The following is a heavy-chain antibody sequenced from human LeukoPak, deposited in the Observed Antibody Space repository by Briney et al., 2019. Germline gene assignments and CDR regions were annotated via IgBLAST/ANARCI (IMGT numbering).Heavy chain of an antibody. CDR3: ARDLGSPPMSYYYYYYMDV. Sequence: ASVKVSCKASGYTFTSYGISWVRQAPGQGLEWMGWISAYNGNTNYAQELQGRVTMTTDTSTSTAYMELSRLRSDDTAVYYCARDLGSPPMSYYYYYYMDVWGKGTTVTVSS. CDR1: GYTFTSYG. V-gene: IGHV1-18*01. J-gene: IGHJ6*03. CDR2: ISAYNGNT. D-gene: IGHD6-13*01.